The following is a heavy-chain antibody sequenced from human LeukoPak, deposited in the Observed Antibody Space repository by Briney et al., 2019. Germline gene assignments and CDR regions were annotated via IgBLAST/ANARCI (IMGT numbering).Heavy chain of an antibody. Sequence: GGSLRLSCAASGFTVSSNYMSWVRQAPGKGLEWVSVIYSGGSTYYADSVKGRFTISRDNSKNSLYLQMNSLRAEDTALYYCAKDRSSSSWYYYYGMDVWGQGTTVTVSS. CDR2: IYSGGST. J-gene: IGHJ6*02. CDR3: AKDRSSSSWYYYYGMDV. D-gene: IGHD6-13*01. CDR1: GFTVSSNY. V-gene: IGHV3-53*05.